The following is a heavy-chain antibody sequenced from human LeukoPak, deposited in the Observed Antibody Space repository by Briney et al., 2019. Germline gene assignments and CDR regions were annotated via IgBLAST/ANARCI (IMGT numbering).Heavy chain of an antibody. CDR3: ASTPPMYFDWLLSDGMDV. D-gene: IGHD3-9*01. V-gene: IGHV3-30*04. CDR1: GFTFSSYA. Sequence: PGGSLRLSCAASGFTFSSYAMHWVRQAPGKGLEWVAVISYDGSNKYYADSVKGRFTISRDNSKNTLYLQMNSLRAEDTAVYYCASTPPMYFDWLLSDGMDVWGQGTTDTVSS. J-gene: IGHJ6*02. CDR2: ISYDGSNK.